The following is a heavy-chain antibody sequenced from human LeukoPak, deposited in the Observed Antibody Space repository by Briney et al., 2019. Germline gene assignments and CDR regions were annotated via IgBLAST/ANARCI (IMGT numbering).Heavy chain of an antibody. CDR2: IIPILGIA. CDR3: AKEANYDRVGPNWFGP. Sequence: GASVKVSCKASGGTFSSYAISWVRQAPGQGLEWMGRIIPILGIANYAQKFQGRVTITADKSTSTAYMELSSLRSEDTAVYYCAKEANYDRVGPNWFGPWGQGTLVTVSS. D-gene: IGHD3-22*01. J-gene: IGHJ5*02. V-gene: IGHV1-69*04. CDR1: GGTFSSYA.